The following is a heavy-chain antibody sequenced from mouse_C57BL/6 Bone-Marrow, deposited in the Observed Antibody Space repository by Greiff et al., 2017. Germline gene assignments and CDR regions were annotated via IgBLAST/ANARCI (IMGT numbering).Heavy chain of an antibody. CDR2: INPNYGTT. CDR3: ALYYYGSSYWYFDV. D-gene: IGHD1-1*01. J-gene: IGHJ1*03. Sequence: VQLQQSGPELVKPGASVKISCKASGYSFTDYNMNWVKQSNGKSLEWIGVINPNYGTTSYNQKFKGKATLTVDQSSSTAYMQLNSLTSEDSAVXYCALYYYGSSYWYFDVWGTGTTVTVSS. CDR1: GYSFTDYN. V-gene: IGHV1-39*01.